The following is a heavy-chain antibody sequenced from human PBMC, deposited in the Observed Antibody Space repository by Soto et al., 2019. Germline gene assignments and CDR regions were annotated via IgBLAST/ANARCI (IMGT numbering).Heavy chain of an antibody. CDR1: GFSFSTYN. D-gene: IGHD6-19*01. CDR2: ISSRSSTI. Sequence: GGSLRLSCAASGFSFSTYNMNWVRQAPGRGLEWVSYISSRSSTIYHADSVKRRFTISRDNAKNSLYLQMDSLRDEDTAVYFCARAIAVGSTSLDYWGLGTRVTVSS. V-gene: IGHV3-48*02. J-gene: IGHJ4*02. CDR3: ARAIAVGSTSLDY.